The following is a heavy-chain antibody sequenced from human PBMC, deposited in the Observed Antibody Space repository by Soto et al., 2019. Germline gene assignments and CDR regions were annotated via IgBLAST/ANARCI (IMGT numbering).Heavy chain of an antibody. J-gene: IGHJ4*02. V-gene: IGHV1-69*13. CDR1: GGTFSSYA. CDR2: IIPIFGTA. CDR3: AHRGLSRDGYNHIDY. Sequence: GASVKVSCKASGGTFSSYAISWVRQAPGQGLEWMGGIIPIFGTANYAQKFQGRVTITADESTSTAYMELSSLRSEDTAVYYCAHRGLSRDGYNHIDYWGQGTLVTVSS. D-gene: IGHD2-21*01.